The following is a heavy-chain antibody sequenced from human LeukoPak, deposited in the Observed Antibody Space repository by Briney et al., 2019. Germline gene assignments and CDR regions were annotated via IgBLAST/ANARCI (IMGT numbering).Heavy chain of an antibody. D-gene: IGHD4-17*01. CDR1: GGSISSGSW. J-gene: IGHJ4*02. CDR3: ARGGDYRFDY. Sequence: SETLSLTCAVSGGSISSGSWWGWIRQPPGKGLEWIGEIHHSGSTNYNPSLKSRVTLSVDKSKNQLSPRLTSVTAADTAVYYCARGGDYRFDYWGQGTLVTVSS. CDR2: IHHSGST. V-gene: IGHV4-4*02.